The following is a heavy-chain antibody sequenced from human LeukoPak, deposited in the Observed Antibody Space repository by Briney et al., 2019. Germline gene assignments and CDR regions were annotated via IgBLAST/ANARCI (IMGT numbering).Heavy chain of an antibody. CDR2: SNSNGGVI. CDR3: ARDPDGDYDFDY. V-gene: IGHV3-48*01. CDR1: GFSISDYG. Sequence: PGGSLRLSCAISGFSISDYGVNWVCRAPGEGLEWLSHSNSNGGVISYADSVKGRFTISRDTAKNSLYLQMNSLRVEDTAIYYCARDPDGDYDFDYWGQGTLVTVSS. D-gene: IGHD4-17*01. J-gene: IGHJ4*02.